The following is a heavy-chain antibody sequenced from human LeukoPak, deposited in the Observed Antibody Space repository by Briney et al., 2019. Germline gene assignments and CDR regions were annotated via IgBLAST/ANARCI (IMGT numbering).Heavy chain of an antibody. D-gene: IGHD2-15*01. CDR3: ARLGYVAAVDL. J-gene: IGHJ4*02. CDR2: INPGGTET. CDR1: GFSFSAYW. V-gene: IGHV3-7*01. Sequence: GGSLRLSCAASGFSFSAYWMTWVRQAPGTGLEWVANINPGGTETYYVDPVKGRFTISRDNAKNLLYLQMNSLRAEDTAVYYCARLGYVAAVDLWGRGTLVTVSS.